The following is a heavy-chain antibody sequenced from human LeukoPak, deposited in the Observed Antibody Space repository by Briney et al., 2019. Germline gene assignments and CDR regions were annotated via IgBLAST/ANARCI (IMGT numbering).Heavy chain of an antibody. J-gene: IGHJ4*01. CDR2: IRSKADSYAT. D-gene: IGHD1-26*01. V-gene: IGHV3-73*01. CDR1: GFTFSSYE. Sequence: GGSLRLSCAASGFTFSSYEMNWVRQASGKGLEWVSHIRSKADSYATVYATSVKGRFTITIDDSENTAYLQMNSLKAEDTAVYYCATFPSGSWSAYWGQGTMVTVSS. CDR3: ATFPSGSWSAY.